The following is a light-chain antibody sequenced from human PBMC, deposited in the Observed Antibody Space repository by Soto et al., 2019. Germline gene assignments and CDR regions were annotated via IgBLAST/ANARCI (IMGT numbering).Light chain of an antibody. J-gene: IGLJ1*01. V-gene: IGLV6-57*04. CDR2: EDN. Sequence: NFMLTQPHSVSETPGKTVTISCTRSSSSIASNYVQWYQQRPGSAPTTVIYEDNERPSGVPDRFSGSIDRSSNSASLTISGLKSFVEAAYYTQFYDRCIYVF. CDR1: SSSIASNY. CDR3: QFYDRCIYV.